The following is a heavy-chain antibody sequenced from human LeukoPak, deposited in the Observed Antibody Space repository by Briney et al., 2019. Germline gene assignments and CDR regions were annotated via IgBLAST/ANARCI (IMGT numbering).Heavy chain of an antibody. Sequence: SRTLSLTCAVSSGSISSSNWWSWVRQPPGKELEWIGEIYHSGSTNYNPSLKSRVTISVDKSKNHFSLKLSSVTAADTAVYYCARTKSYSSSWYSVWGQGTLVTVSS. CDR2: IYHSGST. V-gene: IGHV4-4*02. CDR3: ARTKSYSSSWYSV. J-gene: IGHJ4*02. D-gene: IGHD6-13*01. CDR1: SGSISSSNW.